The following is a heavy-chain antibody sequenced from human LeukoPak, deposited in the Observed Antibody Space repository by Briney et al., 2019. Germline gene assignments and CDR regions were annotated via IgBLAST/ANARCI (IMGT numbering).Heavy chain of an antibody. CDR3: ARDYDILTVYYYGMDV. CDR1: GGSISSSSYY. CDR2: IYYSGST. J-gene: IGHJ6*02. D-gene: IGHD3-9*01. V-gene: IGHV4-39*07. Sequence: SETLSLTCTVSGGSISSSSYYWGWIRQPPGKGLEWIGSIYYSGSTYYNPSLKSRVTILVDTSKNQFSLKLSSVTAAVTAVYYCARDYDILTVYYYGMDVWGQGTTVTVSS.